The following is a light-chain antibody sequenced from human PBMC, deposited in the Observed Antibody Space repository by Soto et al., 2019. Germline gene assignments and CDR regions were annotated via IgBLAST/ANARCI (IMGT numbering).Light chain of an antibody. CDR2: EVS. J-gene: IGLJ1*01. CDR3: NSYTSTTPYV. CDR1: SSDVGGYRY. V-gene: IGLV2-14*01. Sequence: QSVLTQPASVSGSPGQSITISCTGTSSDVGGYRYVSWFQHHPGKAPKLIIYEVSNRPSGISDRFSGSKSGNTASLTISGLQAEDEADYYCNSYTSTTPYVFGTGTKATVL.